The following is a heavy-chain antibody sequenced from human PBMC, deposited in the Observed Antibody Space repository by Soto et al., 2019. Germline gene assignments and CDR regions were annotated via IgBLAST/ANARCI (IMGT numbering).Heavy chain of an antibody. CDR2: ISDSGSST. D-gene: IGHD3-3*01. CDR3: ANYDFGPNLAAPYYYYYGMDV. Sequence: GGSLRLSCAASGFTFNTYAMTWVRQAPGKGLQWVSSISDSGSSTYYADSVKGRFTISRDNSKNTLYLQMNSLRAEDTAVYYCANYDFGPNLAAPYYYYYGMDVRGQGTTVTVSS. CDR1: GFTFNTYA. V-gene: IGHV3-23*01. J-gene: IGHJ6*02.